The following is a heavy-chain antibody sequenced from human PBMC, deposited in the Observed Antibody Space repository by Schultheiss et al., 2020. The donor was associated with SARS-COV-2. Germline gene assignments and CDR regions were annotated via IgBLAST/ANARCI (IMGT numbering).Heavy chain of an antibody. CDR1: GFTFSSYS. J-gene: IGHJ4*02. V-gene: IGHV3-30*18. Sequence: GGSLRLSCAASGFTFSSYSMNWVRQAPGKGLEWVAVISYDGSNKYYADSVKGRFTISRDNSKNTLYLQMNSLRAEDTAVYYCANREQWGQGTLVTVSS. CDR2: ISYDGSNK. CDR3: ANREQ.